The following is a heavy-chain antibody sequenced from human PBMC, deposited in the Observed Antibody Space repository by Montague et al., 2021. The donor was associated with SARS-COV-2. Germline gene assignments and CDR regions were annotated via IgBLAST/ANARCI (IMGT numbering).Heavy chain of an antibody. D-gene: IGHD3-9*01. J-gene: IGHJ4*02. CDR1: GFSLSTSGMR. Sequence: PALVKPTQTLTLTCTFSGFSLSTSGMRASWIRRPPGKALEWLARIYWDXYKFYSTSLKTSLTISKDTSKNQVVLTMTNMDPVDTATYYCARSYYDILTAYYTPFDYWGQGTLVTVSS. CDR3: ARSYYDILTAYYTPFDY. CDR2: IYWDXYK. V-gene: IGHV2-70*04.